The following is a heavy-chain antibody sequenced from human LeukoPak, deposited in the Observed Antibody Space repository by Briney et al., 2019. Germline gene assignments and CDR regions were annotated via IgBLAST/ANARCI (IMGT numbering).Heavy chain of an antibody. CDR1: GYTFTSYD. D-gene: IGHD2-2*02. V-gene: IGHV1-8*01. Sequence: ASVKVSFKASGYTFTSYDINWVRQPTAQGLEWMGWMNPNRGNTGYAHKFQGRVTITRNTSISTAYMELSSLRSEDTAVYYCARPRVPAAISYNWFDPWGQGTLVTVSS. CDR3: ARPRVPAAISYNWFDP. CDR2: MNPNRGNT. J-gene: IGHJ5*02.